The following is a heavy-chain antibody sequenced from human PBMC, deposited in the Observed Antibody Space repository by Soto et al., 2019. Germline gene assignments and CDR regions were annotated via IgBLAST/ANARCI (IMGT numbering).Heavy chain of an antibody. CDR3: TTDQRPAPLRFFPMDV. Sequence: GGSLRLSCAASGFTFSNAWMNWVRQAPGKGLERVGRIKSKTDGGTTDYAAPVKGRFTISRDDSKTTLYLQMNSLKTEDTALYYCTTDQRPAPLRFFPMDVWGQGTTVTVSS. V-gene: IGHV3-15*07. J-gene: IGHJ6*02. CDR2: IKSKTDGGTT. CDR1: GFTFSNAW. D-gene: IGHD3-3*01.